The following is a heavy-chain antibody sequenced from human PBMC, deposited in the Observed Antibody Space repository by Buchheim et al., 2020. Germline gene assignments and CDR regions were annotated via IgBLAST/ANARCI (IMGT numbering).Heavy chain of an antibody. CDR2: INPNSGGT. D-gene: IGHD3-3*01. V-gene: IGHV1-2*02. CDR3: ARDRITIFGVVAYGVDV. J-gene: IGHJ6*02. Sequence: QVQLVQSGAEVKKPGASVKVSCKASGYTFTGYYMYWVRQAPGQGLEWMGWINPNSGGTNYAQKFQGRVTMTRDTSISTAYMELGRLISDDTAVYYCARDRITIFGVVAYGVDVWGQGTT. CDR1: GYTFTGYY.